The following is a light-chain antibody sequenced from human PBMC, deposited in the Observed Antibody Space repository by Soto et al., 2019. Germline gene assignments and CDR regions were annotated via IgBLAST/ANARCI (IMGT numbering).Light chain of an antibody. J-gene: IGKJ1*01. V-gene: IGKV1-27*01. CDR1: HAISDY. Sequence: DIQMTQSPPSLSASVGDRVTITCRASHAISDYLAWYQQKPGKVPELLIYAASTLQSGVPSRFSGSGSGTDFTLTISSLQPEDVATYYCQKYDRAPRTFGQGTKVDIK. CDR2: AAS. CDR3: QKYDRAPRT.